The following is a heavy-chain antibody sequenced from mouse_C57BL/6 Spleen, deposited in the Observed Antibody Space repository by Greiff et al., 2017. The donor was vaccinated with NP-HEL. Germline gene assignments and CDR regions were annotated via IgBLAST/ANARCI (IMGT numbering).Heavy chain of an antibody. CDR3: ARGGVVATEAMDY. CDR1: GYSFTGYY. D-gene: IGHD1-1*01. CDR2: INPSTGGT. Sequence: EVQLQQSGPELVKPGASVKISCKASGYSFTGYYMNWVKQSPEKSLEWIGEINPSTGGTTYNQKCKAKATLTVAKSSSTAYMQLKSLTSEDSAVYYCARGGVVATEAMDYWGQGTSVTVSS. V-gene: IGHV1-42*01. J-gene: IGHJ4*01.